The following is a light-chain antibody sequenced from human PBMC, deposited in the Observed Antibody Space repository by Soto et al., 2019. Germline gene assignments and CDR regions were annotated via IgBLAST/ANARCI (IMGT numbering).Light chain of an antibody. V-gene: IGKV1-5*01. J-gene: IGKJ4*01. CDR1: QSISTW. CDR3: SQYNSYSLLT. Sequence: DIQMTQSPSTLSASVGDRVTITCRASQSISTWLAWYQQKPGEAPKLLIYDASSLESRVPSRFSGSGSGTEFSLTISSLQPYDFATYYCSQYNSYSLLTVGGGTKVDIK. CDR2: DAS.